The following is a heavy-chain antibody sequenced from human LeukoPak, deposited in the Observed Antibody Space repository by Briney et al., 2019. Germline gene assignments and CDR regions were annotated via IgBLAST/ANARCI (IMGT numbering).Heavy chain of an antibody. CDR3: ARRFNYGGNSGQDAFDI. V-gene: IGHV1-46*01. CDR2: INPSGGIT. CDR1: GYTFTGYY. Sequence: GASVKVSCKASGYTFTGYYMHWVRQAPGQGLEWMGIINPSGGITNYAPKFQGRVTMTRDMSTSTVYMELSSLRSEDTAVYYCARRFNYGGNSGQDAFDIWGQGTMVTVSS. D-gene: IGHD4-23*01. J-gene: IGHJ3*02.